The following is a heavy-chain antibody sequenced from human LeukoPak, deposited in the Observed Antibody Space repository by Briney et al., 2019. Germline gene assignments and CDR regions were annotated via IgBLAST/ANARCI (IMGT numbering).Heavy chain of an antibody. CDR3: ARVGSYSSSWYEALEDFDY. D-gene: IGHD6-13*01. J-gene: IGHJ4*02. V-gene: IGHV3-74*01. Sequence: PGGSLRLSCAASGFTFSSYWMHWVRQAPGKGLVWVSRINSDGSSTSYADSVKGRFTISRDNAKNTLYLQMNSLRAEDTAVYYCARVGSYSSSWYEALEDFDYWGQGTLVTVSS. CDR2: INSDGSST. CDR1: GFTFSSYW.